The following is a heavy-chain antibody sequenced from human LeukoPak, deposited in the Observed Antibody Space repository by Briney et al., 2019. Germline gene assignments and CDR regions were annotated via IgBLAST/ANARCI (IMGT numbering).Heavy chain of an antibody. J-gene: IGHJ4*02. D-gene: IGHD3-22*01. CDR3: ARNHDNTGYYDAYFDY. CDR2: IIPMFATV. CDR1: GGTFSNYA. Sequence: SVKVSCKASGGTFSNYAINWVRQAPGQGLDWMGGIIPMFATVNYAQKFQGRVTITTDESTNTAYMELSGLRSEDTAVYYCARNHDNTGYYDAYFDYWGKGTLATVSS. V-gene: IGHV1-69*05.